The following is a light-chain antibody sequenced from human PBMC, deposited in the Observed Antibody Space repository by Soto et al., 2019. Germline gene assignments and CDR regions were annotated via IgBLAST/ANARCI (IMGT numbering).Light chain of an antibody. J-gene: IGKJ1*01. CDR2: AAS. Sequence: DIQMTQSPSSLSASVGDRVTITCRASQGISNYLAWYQQKPGKVPKLLIYAASTLRSGVPSRFSGSGSGTDFALTISSLQPEDVATYYCQKYNSAPWTFGQGIKVEIK. CDR1: QGISNY. CDR3: QKYNSAPWT. V-gene: IGKV1-27*01.